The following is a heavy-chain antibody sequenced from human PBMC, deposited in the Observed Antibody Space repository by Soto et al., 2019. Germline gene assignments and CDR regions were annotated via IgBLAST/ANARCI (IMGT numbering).Heavy chain of an antibody. CDR2: ISGSGGST. V-gene: IGHV3-23*01. CDR1: GFTFSSYA. CDR3: ARGTGYSSGWYSGDAFDI. D-gene: IGHD6-19*01. J-gene: IGHJ3*02. Sequence: GGSLRLSCAASGFTFSSYAMSWVRQDPGKGLEWVSAISGSGGSTYYADSVKGRFTISRDNSKNTLYLQMNSLRAEDTALYYCARGTGYSSGWYSGDAFDIWGQGTMVTVSS.